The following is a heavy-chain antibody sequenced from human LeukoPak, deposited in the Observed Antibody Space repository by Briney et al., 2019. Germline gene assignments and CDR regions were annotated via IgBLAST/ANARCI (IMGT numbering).Heavy chain of an antibody. CDR1: GYTFTGCY. CDR3: AREGGSSGYSYGYNWFAP. Sequence: ASVKVSCKASGYTFTGCYMHWVRQAPGQGLEWMGRVNTNTGNPTYAQGFTGRFVFSLDTSVNTAYLQISSLKVDDTAVYYCAREGGSSGYSYGYNWFAPWGQGTLVTVSS. CDR2: VNTNTGNP. D-gene: IGHD5-18*01. J-gene: IGHJ5*02. V-gene: IGHV7-4-1*02.